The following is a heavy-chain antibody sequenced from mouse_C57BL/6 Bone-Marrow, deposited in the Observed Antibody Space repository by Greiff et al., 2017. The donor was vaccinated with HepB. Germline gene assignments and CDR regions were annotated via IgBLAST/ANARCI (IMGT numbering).Heavy chain of an antibody. CDR2: IYPGSGNT. D-gene: IGHD2-3*01. Sequence: QVHVKQSGPELVKPGASVKISCKASGYSFTSYYIHWVKQRPGQGLEWIGWIYPGSGNTKYNEKFKGKATLTADTSSSTAYMQLSSLTSEDSAVYYCARDIDDLFAYWGQGTLVTVSA. J-gene: IGHJ3*01. CDR3: ARDIDDLFAY. V-gene: IGHV1-66*01. CDR1: GYSFTSYY.